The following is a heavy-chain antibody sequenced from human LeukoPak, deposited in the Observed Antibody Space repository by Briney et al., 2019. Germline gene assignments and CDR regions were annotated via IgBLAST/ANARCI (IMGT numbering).Heavy chain of an antibody. CDR1: GYTFTSYY. J-gene: IGHJ4*02. V-gene: IGHV1-46*01. Sequence: ASVMVSCKASGYTFTSYYMHWVRQAPGQGLEWMGIINPSGGSTSYAQKFQGRVTMTRDTSTSTVYMELSSLRSEDTAVYYCATLGYCSSTSCYAGDYWGQGTLVTVAS. CDR3: ATLGYCSSTSCYAGDY. D-gene: IGHD2-2*01. CDR2: INPSGGST.